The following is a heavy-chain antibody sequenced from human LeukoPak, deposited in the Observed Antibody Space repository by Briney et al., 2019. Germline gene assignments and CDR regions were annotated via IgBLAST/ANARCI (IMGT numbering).Heavy chain of an antibody. CDR3: ARVMTTVTTWIVARPYYLDY. Sequence: SETLSLTCAVYGGSFSGYYWSGIRQPPGKGLEWIGEINHSGSTNYNPSLKSRVTISVDTSKNQSSLKLSSLTAADTAVYYCARVMTTVTTWIVARPYYLDYWGQGTLVTVSS. D-gene: IGHD4-17*01. CDR1: GGSFSGYY. J-gene: IGHJ4*02. V-gene: IGHV4-34*01. CDR2: INHSGST.